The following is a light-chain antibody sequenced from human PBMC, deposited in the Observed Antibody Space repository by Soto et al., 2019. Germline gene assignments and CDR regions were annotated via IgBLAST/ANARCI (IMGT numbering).Light chain of an antibody. CDR2: DVN. V-gene: IGLV2-11*01. CDR3: CSFAGPNSGALDV. Sequence: QSALTQPRSVSGSPGQSVTISCTGTSNDVGAYNYVFWYQHHPGKAPKLLIFDVNKRPAGVPDSFAGSKSGNTASLTISGLQADDEADYHCCSFAGPNSGALDVFGTGTQVTVL. J-gene: IGLJ1*01. CDR1: SNDVGAYNY.